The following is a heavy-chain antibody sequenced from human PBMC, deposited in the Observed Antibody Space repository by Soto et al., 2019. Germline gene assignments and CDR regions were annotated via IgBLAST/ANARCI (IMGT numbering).Heavy chain of an antibody. CDR2: ITGYNGNT. CDR3: ATRAEPALVPYFDY. CDR1: GYIFTTYG. J-gene: IGHJ4*02. D-gene: IGHD1-26*01. V-gene: IGHV1-18*04. Sequence: ASVKVSCKASGYIFTTYGISWVRQAPGQGLEWLGWITGYNGNTKYAQKLLGRVTMTRDTSTSTAYMELRSLTSDDTAVYYCATRAEPALVPYFDYWGQGTLVTVSS.